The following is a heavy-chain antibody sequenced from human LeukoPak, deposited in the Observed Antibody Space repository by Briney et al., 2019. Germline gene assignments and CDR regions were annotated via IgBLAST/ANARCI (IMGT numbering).Heavy chain of an antibody. Sequence: GASVKVSCKASGYTFTSYAMHWVRQAPGQRLEWMGWINAGNGNTKYSQKFQGRVTITRDTSASTAYMELSSLRSEDTAVYYCARVAVYGIVYFDYWGQETLITVSS. V-gene: IGHV1-3*01. CDR3: ARVAVYGIVYFDY. J-gene: IGHJ4*02. CDR1: GYTFTSYA. CDR2: INAGNGNT. D-gene: IGHD1-26*01.